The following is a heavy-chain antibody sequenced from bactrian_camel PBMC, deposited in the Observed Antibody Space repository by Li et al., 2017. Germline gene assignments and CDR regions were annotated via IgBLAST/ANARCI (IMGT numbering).Heavy chain of an antibody. Sequence: VQLVESGGGSVQAGGALRLSCAHPGYTCGSYCMGWFRQAPGKEREGVAIIVEDGKTEYSDSVKGRFTIARNNAKNTLYLQMNDLKTEDTAVYYCHTGIDGGSWEEPGGPGTQVTVS. D-gene: IGHD6*01. V-gene: IGHV3S55*01. CDR3: HTGIDGGSWEEP. CDR2: IVEDGKT. J-gene: IGHJ4*01. CDR1: GYTCGSYC.